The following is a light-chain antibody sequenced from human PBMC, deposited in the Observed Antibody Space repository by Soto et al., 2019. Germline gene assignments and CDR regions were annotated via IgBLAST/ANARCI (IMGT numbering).Light chain of an antibody. CDR1: QGISSY. J-gene: IGKJ3*01. Sequence: TQSPSSVSASVGDRVTITCRASQGISSYLTWYQQKPGQAPRLLIYGASSRATGIPDRFSGSGSGTDFTLTISRLEPEDFAVYYCQQYGSSPLFTFGPGTKVDIK. CDR3: QQYGSSPLFT. V-gene: IGKV3-20*01. CDR2: GAS.